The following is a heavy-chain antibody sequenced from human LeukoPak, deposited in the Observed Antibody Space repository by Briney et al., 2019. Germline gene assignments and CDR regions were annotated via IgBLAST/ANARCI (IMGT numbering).Heavy chain of an antibody. D-gene: IGHD2-2*02. V-gene: IGHV3-23*01. Sequence: PGGSLRLSCAASGFTFSNYAMSWVRQAPGKGLEWVSAISGSGGSTYYADSVKGRFTISTDNSKKTLYMQMNSLRAEDKAVYYCAKGTSYCSSTSCYNYYGMDVWGQGTTVTVSS. J-gene: IGHJ6*02. CDR2: ISGSGGST. CDR1: GFTFSNYA. CDR3: AKGTSYCSSTSCYNYYGMDV.